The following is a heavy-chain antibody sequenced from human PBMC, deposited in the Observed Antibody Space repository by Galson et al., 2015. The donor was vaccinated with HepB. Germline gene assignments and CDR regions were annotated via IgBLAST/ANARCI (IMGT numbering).Heavy chain of an antibody. J-gene: IGHJ6*02. CDR2: ISAYNGNT. Sequence: SVKVSCKASGYTFTSYGISWVRQAPGQGLEWMGWISAYNGNTNYAQKLQGRVTMTTDTSTSTAYMELSSLRSEDTAVYYCAREVIAVAGESYYYYGMDVWGQGTTVAVSS. V-gene: IGHV1-18*01. D-gene: IGHD6-19*01. CDR3: AREVIAVAGESYYYYGMDV. CDR1: GYTFTSYG.